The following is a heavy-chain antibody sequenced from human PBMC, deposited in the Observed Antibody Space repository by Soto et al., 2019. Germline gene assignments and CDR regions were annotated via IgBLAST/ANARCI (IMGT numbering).Heavy chain of an antibody. Sequence: GGSLRLSCAASGFTFDDYAMHWVRQAPGKGLEWVSLISWDGGSTYYADSVKGRFTISRDNSKNSLYLQMNSLRAEDTALYYCAKAELEDSGSYYFDYWGQGTLVTVSS. CDR2: ISWDGGST. J-gene: IGHJ4*02. CDR1: GFTFDDYA. V-gene: IGHV3-43D*03. D-gene: IGHD1-26*01. CDR3: AKAELEDSGSYYFDY.